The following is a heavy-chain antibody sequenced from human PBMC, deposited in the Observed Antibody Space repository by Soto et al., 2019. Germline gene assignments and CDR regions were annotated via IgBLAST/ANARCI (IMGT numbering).Heavy chain of an antibody. V-gene: IGHV4-31*03. CDR3: ARDGVATVTTHAFDI. Sequence: LSLTCTVSGGSISSGGYYWSWIRQHPGKGLEWIGYIYYSGSTYYSPSLKSRVTISVDTSKNQFSLKLSSVTAADTAVYYCARDGVATVTTHAFDIWGQGTMVTVSS. D-gene: IGHD4-17*01. J-gene: IGHJ3*02. CDR2: IYYSGST. CDR1: GGSISSGGYY.